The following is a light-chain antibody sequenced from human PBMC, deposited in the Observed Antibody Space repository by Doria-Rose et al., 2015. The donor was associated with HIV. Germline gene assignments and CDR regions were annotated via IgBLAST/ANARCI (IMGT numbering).Light chain of an antibody. CDR1: QSFSSTY. Sequence: TQSPGTLSLSPGERATLSCRASQSFSSTYFAWYQQKPGQAPSLLIYDGSTRATGIPDRFSASESGTDFTLTVNRLEPEDFALYYCHQYGTSWTFGQGTKVEI. CDR2: DGS. J-gene: IGKJ1*01. CDR3: HQYGTSWT. V-gene: IGKV3-20*01.